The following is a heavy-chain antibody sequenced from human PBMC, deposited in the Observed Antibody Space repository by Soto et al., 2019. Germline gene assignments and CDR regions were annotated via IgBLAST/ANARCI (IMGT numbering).Heavy chain of an antibody. V-gene: IGHV1-18*01. Sequence: QVQLVQSGAEVKKPGASVKVSCKASGYTFTSYGISWVRQAPGQGLEWMGWISAYNGNTNYAEKLQGRVTMTTDTSTGKAYMAPRSLRSDDTAVYYCARDAAIGMNDYWGQGTLVTVSS. CDR1: GYTFTSYG. J-gene: IGHJ4*02. CDR2: ISAYNGNT. D-gene: IGHD1-20*01. CDR3: ARDAAIGMNDY.